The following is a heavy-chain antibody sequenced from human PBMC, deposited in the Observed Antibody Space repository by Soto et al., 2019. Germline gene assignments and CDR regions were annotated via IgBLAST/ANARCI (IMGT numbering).Heavy chain of an antibody. J-gene: IGHJ4*02. Sequence: SETLSLTCTVSGGSVSSGSYYWSWIRQPPGKGLEWIGYIYYSGSTNYNPSLKSRVTISVDTSKNQFSLKLSSVTAADTAVYYCAKDRRGYLKYSFDHWGQGTLVTVSS. V-gene: IGHV4-61*01. D-gene: IGHD5-12*01. CDR1: GGSVSSGSYY. CDR3: AKDRRGYLKYSFDH. CDR2: IYYSGST.